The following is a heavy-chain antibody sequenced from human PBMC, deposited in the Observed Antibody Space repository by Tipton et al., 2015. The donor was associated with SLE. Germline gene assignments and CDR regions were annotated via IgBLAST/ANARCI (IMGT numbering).Heavy chain of an antibody. CDR2: IYYSGST. D-gene: IGHD4-11*01. CDR1: GGSISSYY. CDR3: ARWAGPTVNFDY. Sequence: TLSLTCTVSGGSISSYYWRWIRQPPGKGLEWIGHIYYSGSTNYNPSLKSRVTISVDTSKNQFSLKLSSVTAADSAVYYCARWAGPTVNFDYWGQGTLVTVSS. V-gene: IGHV4-59*01. J-gene: IGHJ4*02.